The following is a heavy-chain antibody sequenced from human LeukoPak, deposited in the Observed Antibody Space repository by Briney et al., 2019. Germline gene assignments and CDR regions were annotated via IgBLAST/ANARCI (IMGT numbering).Heavy chain of an antibody. Sequence: GGSLRLSCAASGFSVTSNHMNWVRQAPGKGLEWVSIIYTGGTTHYADSLKDRFTISRDDSIDTLYLQMNCLRAEDTAVYYCARDSSSYYFDYWGQGTLVTVSS. J-gene: IGHJ4*02. CDR2: IYTGGTT. D-gene: IGHD6-6*01. CDR3: ARDSSSYYFDY. V-gene: IGHV3-66*01. CDR1: GFSVTSNH.